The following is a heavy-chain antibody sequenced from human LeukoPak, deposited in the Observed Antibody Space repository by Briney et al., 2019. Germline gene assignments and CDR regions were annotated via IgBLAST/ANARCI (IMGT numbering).Heavy chain of an antibody. J-gene: IGHJ6*02. CDR3: AKDRQPYDTPAGNGMDV. CDR2: ISGYIDNT. V-gene: IGHV3-23*01. D-gene: IGHD3-9*01. Sequence: GGSLRLSCAASGFTFSTYALSWVRQAPGKGLEWVSSISGYIDNTYYADSVRGRFTISRDNSKNTLYLQMNSLRAEDTAVYYCAKDRQPYDTPAGNGMDVWGQGTTVTVSS. CDR1: GFTFSTYA.